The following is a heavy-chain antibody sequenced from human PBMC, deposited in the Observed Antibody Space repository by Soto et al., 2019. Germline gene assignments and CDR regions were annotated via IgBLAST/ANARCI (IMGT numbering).Heavy chain of an antibody. CDR3: AKQAAAIDY. CDR1: GFTFSSYG. Sequence: PGGSLRLSCAASGFTFSSYGMHWVRQAPGKGLEWVAVISYDGSNKYYADSVKGRFTISRDNSKNTLYLQMNSLRAEDMAVYYCAKQAAAIDYWGQGTLVTVSS. J-gene: IGHJ4*02. D-gene: IGHD6-13*01. V-gene: IGHV3-30*18. CDR2: ISYDGSNK.